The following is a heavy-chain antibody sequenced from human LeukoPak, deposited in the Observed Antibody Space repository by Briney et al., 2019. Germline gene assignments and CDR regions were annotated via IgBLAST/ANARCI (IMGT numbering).Heavy chain of an antibody. CDR3: VRDWGSSITWTFDS. CDR1: GGSFSAYF. J-gene: IGHJ4*02. V-gene: IGHV4-34*01. D-gene: IGHD2-2*01. Sequence: SETLSLTCAVYGGSFSAYFWSWIRQPPGKGLEWIGEINHSGSTDYNPSLKSRVNTSVDTSTNQFSLELTSVTAADTAVYYCVRDWGSSITWTFDSWGQGALVTVSS. CDR2: INHSGST.